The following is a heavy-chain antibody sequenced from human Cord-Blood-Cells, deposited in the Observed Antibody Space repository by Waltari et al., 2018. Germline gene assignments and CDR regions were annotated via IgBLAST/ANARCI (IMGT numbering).Heavy chain of an antibody. D-gene: IGHD6-6*01. Sequence: VQQLPSGAEVKSPVAAGTVSGKASGYTFNRDCMHWVWTARGTGLGWMEWINPKSGATNHAQKFQGWVTMTRDRTSRTAYRELCRLRTDETTIDCCATLMDSSSSWGDFDIWGQGTMVTVSS. CDR1: GYTFNRDC. CDR3: ATLMDSSSSWGDFDI. V-gene: IGHV1-2*04. CDR2: INPKSGAT. J-gene: IGHJ3*02.